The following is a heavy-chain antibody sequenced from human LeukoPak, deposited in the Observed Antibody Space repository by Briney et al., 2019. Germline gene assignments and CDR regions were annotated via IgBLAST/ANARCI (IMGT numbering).Heavy chain of an antibody. CDR1: GGTFSSYA. D-gene: IGHD3-3*01. CDR2: IIPIFGTA. CDR3: ARDLAISGAWSGYLTDAFDI. J-gene: IGHJ3*02. V-gene: IGHV1-69*05. Sequence: SVKVSCKASGGTFSSYAISWVRQAPGQGLEWMGGIIPIFGTANYAQKFQGRVTITTDESTSTAYMELSSLRSEDTAVYYCARDLAISGAWSGYLTDAFDIWGQGTMVTVSS.